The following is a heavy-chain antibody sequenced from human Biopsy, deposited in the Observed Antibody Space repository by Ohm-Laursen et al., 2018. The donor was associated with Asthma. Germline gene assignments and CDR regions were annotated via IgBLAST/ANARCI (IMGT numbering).Heavy chain of an antibody. J-gene: IGHJ6*02. D-gene: IGHD6-13*01. Sequence: GTLSLTWSLSSGSGGYMRSGNYYWGWIRQPPGKGLEWIGSIYYSGTTYYNLSLESRVTVSADTSKNQFSLKLTSVTAADTAVYYCVRGSSSWHHGPFHYYYGLDVWGQGTTATVSS. V-gene: IGHV4-39*01. CDR1: SGSGGYMRSGNYY. CDR2: IYYSGTT. CDR3: VRGSSSWHHGPFHYYYGLDV.